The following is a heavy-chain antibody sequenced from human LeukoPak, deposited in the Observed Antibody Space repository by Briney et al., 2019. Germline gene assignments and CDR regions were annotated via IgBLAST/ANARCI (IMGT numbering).Heavy chain of an antibody. J-gene: IGHJ4*02. CDR1: GGTFTSYA. CDR3: ARDRLGRDYFDY. Sequence: GASVKVSCKASGGTFTSYAISWVRQAPGQGLEWMGRIIPIFGTANYAQKFQGRVTITTDESTSTAYMELSSLRSEDTAVYYCARDRLGRDYFDYWGQGTLVTVSS. V-gene: IGHV1-69*05. D-gene: IGHD1-26*01. CDR2: IIPIFGTA.